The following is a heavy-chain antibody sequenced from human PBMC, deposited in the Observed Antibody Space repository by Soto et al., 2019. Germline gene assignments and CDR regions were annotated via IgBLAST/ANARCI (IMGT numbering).Heavy chain of an antibody. CDR3: VRENWYYYY. CDR1: GYTFITYY. V-gene: IGHV1-2*02. Sequence: QVPLVQSGAEVMKPGASVKVACKASGYTFITYYMQWVRQAPGQGLEWLGWIYTKNGATSYAQKFEGRISLTRDTSITTSYMELSSLTSDDTATYYCVRENWYYYYWGQGALVTVSS. CDR2: IYTKNGAT. J-gene: IGHJ4*02.